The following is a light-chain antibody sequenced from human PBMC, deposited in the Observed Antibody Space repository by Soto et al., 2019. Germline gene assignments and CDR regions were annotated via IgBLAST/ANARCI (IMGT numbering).Light chain of an antibody. J-gene: IGKJ4*01. Sequence: DIKMTQSPSTLSASVGDRVTITCRASQGISSYLAWYQQKPGKAPKLLIYGASTLQSGVPARFSGSESGAVFTLRISSLQPEDFATYYCQQLNSYPLTFGGGTKVGI. CDR1: QGISSY. CDR2: GAS. CDR3: QQLNSYPLT. V-gene: IGKV1-9*01.